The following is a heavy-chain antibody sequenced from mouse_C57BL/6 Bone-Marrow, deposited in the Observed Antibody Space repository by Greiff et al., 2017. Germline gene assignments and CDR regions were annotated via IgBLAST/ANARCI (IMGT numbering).Heavy chain of an antibody. V-gene: IGHV1-69*01. CDR3: ARGAYYSNPWYFDV. CDR1: GYTFTSYW. J-gene: IGHJ1*03. Sequence: VQLQQPGAELVMPGASVKLSCKASGYTFTSYWMHWVKQRPGQGLEWIGEIDPSDSYTNYNQKFKGKSTLTVDKSSSTAYMQLSSLTSEDSAVDYCARGAYYSNPWYFDVWGTGTTVTVSS. CDR2: IDPSDSYT. D-gene: IGHD2-5*01.